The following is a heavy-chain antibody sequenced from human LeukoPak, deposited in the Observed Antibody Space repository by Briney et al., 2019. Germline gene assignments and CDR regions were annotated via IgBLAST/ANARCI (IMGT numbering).Heavy chain of an antibody. J-gene: IGHJ4*02. Sequence: PGGSLRLSCAASGFTFSTYTMNWVRQAPGKGLEWVSSITSSSSYIYYADSVKGRFTISRDNAKNSLYLQMNSLRVEDTAVYYCARHVVAVGFDYWGQGTLVTVSS. CDR2: ITSSSSYI. V-gene: IGHV3-21*01. D-gene: IGHD3-22*01. CDR3: ARHVVAVGFDY. CDR1: GFTFSTYT.